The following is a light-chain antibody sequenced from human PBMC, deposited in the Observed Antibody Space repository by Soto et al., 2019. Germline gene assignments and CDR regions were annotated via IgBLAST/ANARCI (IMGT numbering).Light chain of an antibody. CDR3: QKYNSAQWT. V-gene: IGKV1-27*01. Sequence: DIQMTQSPSSLSASVGDRVTITCRASQCISNYLAWYQQKPGKVPKLLIYGAFTLQSGVPSRFSGSGSGTDFNLTISSLQPEDVAAYYCQKYNSAQWTFGEGTKVDI. CDR1: QCISNY. CDR2: GAF. J-gene: IGKJ1*01.